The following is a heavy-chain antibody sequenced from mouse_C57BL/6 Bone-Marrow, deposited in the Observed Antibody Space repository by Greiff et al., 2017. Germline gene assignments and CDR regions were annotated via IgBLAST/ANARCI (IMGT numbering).Heavy chain of an antibody. CDR3: VRQGYYGSSGRNAMDY. Sequence: EVKVVESGGGLVQPKGSLKLSCAASGFSFNTYAMNWVRQAPGTGLEWVARIRSKSNNYATYYADSVKDRFTISRDDSESMLYLQMNNLKTEDTAMYYCVRQGYYGSSGRNAMDYWGQGTSVTVSA. D-gene: IGHD1-1*01. J-gene: IGHJ4*01. CDR1: GFSFNTYA. V-gene: IGHV10-1*01. CDR2: IRSKSNNYAT.